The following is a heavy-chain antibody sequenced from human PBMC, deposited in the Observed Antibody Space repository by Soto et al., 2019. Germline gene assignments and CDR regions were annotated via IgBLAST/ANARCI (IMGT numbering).Heavy chain of an antibody. D-gene: IGHD2-8*01. V-gene: IGHV1-69*13. J-gene: IGHJ4*02. CDR1: GGTFSSYA. CDR3: ARDVCTNGVCDPTFDY. CDR2: IIPIFGTA. Sequence: GASVKVSCKASGGTFSSYAISWVRQAPGQGLEWMGGIIPIFGTANYAQKFQGRVTITADESTSTAYMELSSLRSEETAVYYCARDVCTNGVCDPTFDYWGQGTLVTVSS.